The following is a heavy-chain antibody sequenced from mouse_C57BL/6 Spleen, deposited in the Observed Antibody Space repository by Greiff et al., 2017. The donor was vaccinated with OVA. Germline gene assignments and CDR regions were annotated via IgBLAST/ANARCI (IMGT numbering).Heavy chain of an antibody. CDR2: ISDGGSYT. CDR3: ARDAYGSSPYYFDY. V-gene: IGHV5-4*01. J-gene: IGHJ2*01. Sequence: DVHLVESGGGLVKPGGSLKLSCAASGFTFSSYAMSWVRQTPEKRLEWVATISDGGSYTYYPDNVKGRFTISRDNAKNNLYLQMSHLKSEDTAMYYCARDAYGSSPYYFDYWGQGTTLTVSS. D-gene: IGHD1-1*01. CDR1: GFTFSSYA.